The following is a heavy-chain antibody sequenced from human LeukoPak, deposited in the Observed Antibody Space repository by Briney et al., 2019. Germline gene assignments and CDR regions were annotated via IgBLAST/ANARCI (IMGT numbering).Heavy chain of an antibody. Sequence: PQTLSLTCAVSGGSISSGGYSWSWIRQPPGWGLEWIGYIYHSGSTFYNPSLKSRVTISMDRSKNLFSLNLNSVTAADTAVYYCARGGGDLQPPDFWGQGTLVTVSS. V-gene: IGHV4-30-2*01. CDR1: GGSISSGGYS. D-gene: IGHD3-16*01. CDR2: IYHSGST. CDR3: ARGGGDLQPPDF. J-gene: IGHJ4*02.